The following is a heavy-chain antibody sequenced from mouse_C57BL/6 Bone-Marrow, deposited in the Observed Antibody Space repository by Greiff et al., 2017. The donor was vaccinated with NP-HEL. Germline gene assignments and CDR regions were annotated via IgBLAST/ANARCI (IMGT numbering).Heavy chain of an antibody. CDR3: ARSYSNYVGVDY. CDR2: IRNKANGYTT. J-gene: IGHJ2*01. CDR1: GFTFTDYY. Sequence: EVNLVESGGGLVQPGGSLSLSCAASGFTFTDYYMSWVRQPPGKALEWLGFIRNKANGYTTEYSASVKGRFTISRDNSQSILYLQMNALRAEDSATYYCARSYSNYVGVDYWGQGTTLTVSS. V-gene: IGHV7-3*01. D-gene: IGHD2-5*01.